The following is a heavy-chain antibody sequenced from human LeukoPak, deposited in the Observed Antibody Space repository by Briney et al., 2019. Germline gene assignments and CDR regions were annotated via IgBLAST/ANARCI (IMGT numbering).Heavy chain of an antibody. Sequence: SVKVSCKASGGTFSSYAISWVRQAPGQGLEWMGGIIPIFGTANYAQKFQGRVTITADESTSTAYMELSSLRSEDTAVYYCARDRKHTLAHCGGDCYGVLDYWGQGTLVTVSS. CDR3: ARDRKHTLAHCGGDCYGVLDY. V-gene: IGHV1-69*01. D-gene: IGHD2-21*02. CDR1: GGTFSSYA. J-gene: IGHJ4*02. CDR2: IIPIFGTA.